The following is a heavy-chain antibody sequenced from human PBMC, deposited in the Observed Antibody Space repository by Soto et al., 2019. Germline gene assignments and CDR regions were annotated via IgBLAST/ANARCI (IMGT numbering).Heavy chain of an antibody. Sequence: PSETLSLTCAVYGGSFSGYYWSWIRQPPGKGLEWLAEINHSGITNYNPSVESGVSMSVDTSKNQFSLRLYSVTAADTAVYYCVRGPYNYNSRYFDYWGQGTLVTVSS. J-gene: IGHJ4*02. CDR3: VRGPYNYNSRYFDY. CDR2: INHSGIT. V-gene: IGHV4-34*01. D-gene: IGHD1-1*01. CDR1: GGSFSGYY.